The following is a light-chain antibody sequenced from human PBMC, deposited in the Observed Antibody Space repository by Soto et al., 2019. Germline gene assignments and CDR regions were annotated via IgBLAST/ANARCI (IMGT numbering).Light chain of an antibody. Sequence: QSALTQPASVSGSPGQSITISCTGISSDVGGSNHVSWYQQHPGKAPKLMIFDVSTRPSGVSNRFSGSKSGNTASLTISGLQAEDEADYYCSSYATSSTLVLFGGGTKLTVL. J-gene: IGLJ3*02. CDR2: DVS. V-gene: IGLV2-14*01. CDR3: SSYATSSTLVL. CDR1: SSDVGGSNH.